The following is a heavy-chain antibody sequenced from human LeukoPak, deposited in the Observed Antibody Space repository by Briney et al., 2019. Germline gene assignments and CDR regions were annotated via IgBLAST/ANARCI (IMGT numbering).Heavy chain of an antibody. CDR2: IFRTGST. Sequence: SETLSLTCAVSGGSIDSSSYYWGWIRQPPGKGLEWIGSIFRTGSTYYSASLKSRVSISVDTSKNHIALKLTSVTASDTAMYYCARQTGSGLFTLPGGQGTLVTVSS. CDR1: GGSIDSSSYY. CDR3: ARQTGSGLFTLP. J-gene: IGHJ4*02. D-gene: IGHD3/OR15-3a*01. V-gene: IGHV4-39*01.